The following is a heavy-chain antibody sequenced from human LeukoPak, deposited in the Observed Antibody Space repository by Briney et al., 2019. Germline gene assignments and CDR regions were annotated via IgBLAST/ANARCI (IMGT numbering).Heavy chain of an antibody. D-gene: IGHD4-17*01. V-gene: IGHV4-38-2*02. CDR3: ARGRSYGDSYYCYYMDV. CDR1: GYSITTGYY. Sequence: RSSETLSLTCTVSGYSITTGYYWAWIRQPPGKGPEWIGSMYHNSGATFYSPSLKSRVTISVDTSKNQLSLKLSSVTAADTAVYYCARGRSYGDSYYCYYMDVWGKGTTVTISS. CDR2: MYHNSGAT. J-gene: IGHJ6*03.